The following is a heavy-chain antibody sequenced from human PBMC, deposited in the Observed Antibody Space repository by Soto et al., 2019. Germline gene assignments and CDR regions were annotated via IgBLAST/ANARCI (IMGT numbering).Heavy chain of an antibody. D-gene: IGHD3-3*01. Sequence: SETLSLTCAVYGGSFSGYYWSWIRQPPGKGLEWIGEINHSGSTNYNPSLKSRVTISVDTSKNQFSLKLSSVTAADTAVYYCARGTPVTIFGVVIGYYYGMDVWGQGTTVTV. CDR2: INHSGST. J-gene: IGHJ6*02. V-gene: IGHV4-34*01. CDR3: ARGTPVTIFGVVIGYYYGMDV. CDR1: GGSFSGYY.